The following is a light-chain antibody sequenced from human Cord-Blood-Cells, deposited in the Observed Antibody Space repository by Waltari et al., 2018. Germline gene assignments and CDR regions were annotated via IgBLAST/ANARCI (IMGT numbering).Light chain of an antibody. CDR2: LGS. J-gene: IGKJ3*01. CDR1: QCLLHSNGYNY. Sequence: DLVMTQSPLSLPVTPGEPASISCRSSQCLLHSNGYNYLDWYLQKPGQSPQLLIYLGSNRASGVPDRFSGSGSGTDFTLKISRVEAEDVGVYYCMQALQTPFTFGPGTKVDIK. CDR3: MQALQTPFT. V-gene: IGKV2-28*01.